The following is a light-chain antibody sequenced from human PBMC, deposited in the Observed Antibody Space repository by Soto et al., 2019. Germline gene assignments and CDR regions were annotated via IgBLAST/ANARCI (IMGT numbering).Light chain of an antibody. V-gene: IGLV2-14*01. CDR3: TSFTFSNSLV. Sequence: QSALTQPASVSGSPGQSITISCTGTSSDVGGYNYVSWYQQFPGKAPKLMIYEVFNRPSGVSNRFSGSKSGYTASLTISGLQGDDEADYYCTSFTFSNSLVFGTGTQLTVL. CDR2: EVF. J-gene: IGLJ1*01. CDR1: SSDVGGYNY.